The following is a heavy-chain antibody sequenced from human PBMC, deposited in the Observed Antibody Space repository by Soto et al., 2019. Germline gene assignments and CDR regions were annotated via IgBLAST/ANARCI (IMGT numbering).Heavy chain of an antibody. D-gene: IGHD2-15*01. CDR2: MSAYNGNT. CDR1: GYTFTSYG. Sequence: ASVKVSCKASGYTFTSYGISWVRQAPGQGLEWMGWMSAYNGNTNYAQKLQGRVTMTTDTSTSTGYMELRSLRSDDTAVYYCARDTNYCSGGSCYVFDYWGQGTLVTVSS. CDR3: ARDTNYCSGGSCYVFDY. V-gene: IGHV1-18*01. J-gene: IGHJ4*02.